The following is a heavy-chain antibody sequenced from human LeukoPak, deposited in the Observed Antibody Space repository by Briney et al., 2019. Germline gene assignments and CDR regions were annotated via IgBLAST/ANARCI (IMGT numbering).Heavy chain of an antibody. CDR1: GFTFSSYG. CDR2: ISYDGSDK. Sequence: GRSLRLSCAASGFTFSSYGIHWVRQTPGKGLEWVAVISYDGSDKYYADSVKGRFTISRDNSENTLYLQMSSLRTEDTAVYYCAKPYSYGSYYFDYWGQGTLVTVSS. V-gene: IGHV3-30*18. J-gene: IGHJ4*02. CDR3: AKPYSYGSYYFDY. D-gene: IGHD5-18*01.